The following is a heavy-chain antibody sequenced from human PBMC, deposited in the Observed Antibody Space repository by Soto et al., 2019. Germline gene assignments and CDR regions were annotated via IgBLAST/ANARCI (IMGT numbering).Heavy chain of an antibody. V-gene: IGHV1-3*04. Sequence: QVQLVQSGAEVKKPGASVKVSCKASGYTFTTHPMHWVRQAPGQRLEWMGWINTGNGNTKYSRKFQGRVTLTTDTSASAGYMERSSLGSEDTAMYYCAGERPPPPGGCNYSSYGMDVWGHGTTVTVSS. J-gene: IGHJ6*02. D-gene: IGHD5-12*01. CDR1: GYTFTTHP. CDR3: AGERPPPPGGCNYSSYGMDV. CDR2: INTGNGNT.